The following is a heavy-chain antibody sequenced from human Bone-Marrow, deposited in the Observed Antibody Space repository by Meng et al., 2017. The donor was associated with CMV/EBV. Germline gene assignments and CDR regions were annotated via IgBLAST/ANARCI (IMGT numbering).Heavy chain of an antibody. V-gene: IGHV3-21*01. CDR3: ARRGGSYYLAY. CDR2: IRGSGGYI. J-gene: IGHJ4*02. Sequence: GESLKISCAASGFTFSSYSLNWVRQGPGKGLGWVSSIRGSGGYIYYADSVKGRFTISRDNAKNSLYLQMNSLRVEDTAMYYCARRGGSYYLAYWGQGTRVTGYS. D-gene: IGHD1-26*01. CDR1: GFTFSSYS.